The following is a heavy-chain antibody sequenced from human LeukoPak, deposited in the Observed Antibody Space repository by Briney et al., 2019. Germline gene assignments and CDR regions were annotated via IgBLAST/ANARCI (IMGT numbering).Heavy chain of an antibody. V-gene: IGHV4-59*12. CDR2: IYYSGST. CDR3: AREWRVTMIVVVIDY. CDR1: GGSISSYY. Sequence: PSETLSLTCTVSGGSISSYYWSWIRQPPGKGLEWIGYIYYSGSTNYNPSLKSRVTMSVDTSKNQFSLKLSSVTAADTAVYYCAREWRVTMIVVVIDYWGQGTLVTVSS. J-gene: IGHJ4*02. D-gene: IGHD3-22*01.